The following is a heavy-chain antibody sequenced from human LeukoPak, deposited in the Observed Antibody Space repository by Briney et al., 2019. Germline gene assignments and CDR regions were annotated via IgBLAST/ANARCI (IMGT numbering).Heavy chain of an antibody. CDR1: GYTFTIYW. V-gene: IGHV5-51*01. Sequence: GESLKISCKTSGYTFTIYWIGWVRQMPGKGLEWMGIFYPGDSDTRYSPSFQGQVTISADKSISTAYLQWSSLKASDTAMYFCARVDTVTSGGGHWGQGTLVTVSS. CDR2: FYPGDSDT. J-gene: IGHJ4*02. CDR3: ARVDTVTSGGGH. D-gene: IGHD4-17*01.